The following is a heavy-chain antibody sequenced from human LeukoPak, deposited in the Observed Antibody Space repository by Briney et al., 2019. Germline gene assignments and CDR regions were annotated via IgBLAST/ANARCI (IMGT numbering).Heavy chain of an antibody. CDR2: INHSGST. J-gene: IGHJ3*02. Sequence: SETLSLTCAVYGGSFSDYYWTWIRQPPGKGLEWIGEINHSGSTNYNPSLESRVTISVDTSKNQFSVKLRSVTAADSAVYYCARPRSQQLVESDAFDIWGQGTKVTVSS. V-gene: IGHV4-34*01. D-gene: IGHD6-13*01. CDR1: GGSFSDYY. CDR3: ARPRSQQLVESDAFDI.